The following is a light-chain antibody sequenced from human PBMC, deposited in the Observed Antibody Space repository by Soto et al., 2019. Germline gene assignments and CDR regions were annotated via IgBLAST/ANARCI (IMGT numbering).Light chain of an antibody. CDR1: QSVNNN. J-gene: IGKJ1*01. V-gene: IGKV3-15*01. CDR3: QQYNNWRT. Sequence: EIVMTQSPATLSVFPGERATLSCRASQSVNNNLAWYQQKPGRAPRLLIHGVSTRATGIPARFSGSGSGTEFTLTISSLQSEDFAVYYCQQYNNWRTFGQGTKVDIK. CDR2: GVS.